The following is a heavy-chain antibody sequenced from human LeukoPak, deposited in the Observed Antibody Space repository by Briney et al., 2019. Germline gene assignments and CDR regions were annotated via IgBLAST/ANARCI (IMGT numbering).Heavy chain of an antibody. CDR2: MNPNSGNT. J-gene: IGHJ4*02. D-gene: IGHD1-1*01. Sequence: ASVKVPRKASGYTLHPCYINWVRQATGQGLEWMGWMNPNSGNTGFAHKFQGRVTLTRDTSISTAYMELSSLRSEDTAVYYCARVLGSISHWGQGTLVTVSS. V-gene: IGHV1-8*01. CDR1: GYTLHPCY. CDR3: ARVLGSISH.